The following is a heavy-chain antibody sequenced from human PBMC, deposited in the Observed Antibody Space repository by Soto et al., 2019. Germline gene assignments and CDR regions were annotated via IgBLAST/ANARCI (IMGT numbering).Heavy chain of an antibody. CDR3: ARFIGSSWYRGGVDAFDI. Sequence: QVQLVQSGAEVKKPGASVKVSCKASGYTFTGYYMHWVRQAPGQGLEWMGWINPNSGGTNYAQKLQGRVTMTTDTSTSTAYMELRSLRSDDTAVYYCARFIGSSWYRGGVDAFDIWGQGTMVTVSS. CDR1: GYTFTGYY. V-gene: IGHV1-2*02. D-gene: IGHD6-13*01. CDR2: INPNSGGT. J-gene: IGHJ3*02.